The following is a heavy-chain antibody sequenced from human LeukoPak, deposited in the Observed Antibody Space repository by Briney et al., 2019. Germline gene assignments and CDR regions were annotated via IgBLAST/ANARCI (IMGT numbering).Heavy chain of an antibody. D-gene: IGHD5-12*01. J-gene: IGHJ4*02. CDR2: IKQDGSEK. CDR1: GFTFSSYW. CDR3: ASSLVATVSGFVDY. Sequence: PGGSLRLSCAASGFTFSSYWMSWVRQAPGKGLEWVANIKQDGSEKYYVDSVKGRFTTSRDNAKNSLYLQMNSLRAEDTAVYYCASSLVATVSGFVDYWGQGTLVTVSS. V-gene: IGHV3-7*01.